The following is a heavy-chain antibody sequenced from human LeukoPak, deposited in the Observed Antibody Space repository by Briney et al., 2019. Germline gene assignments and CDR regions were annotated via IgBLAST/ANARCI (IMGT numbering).Heavy chain of an antibody. Sequence: SVKVSCKASGGTFSSYAISWVRQAPGQGLEWMGGIIPIFGTANYAQKFQGRVTITADKSTSTAYMELSSLRSEDTAVYYCARYKIPGGDSPAFDIWGQGTMVTVSS. CDR3: ARYKIPGGDSPAFDI. D-gene: IGHD2-21*02. V-gene: IGHV1-69*06. CDR2: IIPIFGTA. CDR1: GGTFSSYA. J-gene: IGHJ3*02.